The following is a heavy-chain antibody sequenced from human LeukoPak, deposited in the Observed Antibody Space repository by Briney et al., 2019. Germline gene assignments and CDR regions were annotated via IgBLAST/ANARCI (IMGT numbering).Heavy chain of an antibody. J-gene: IGHJ4*02. CDR2: INPNSGGT. V-gene: IGHV1-2*06. D-gene: IGHD3-22*01. CDR3: ASLAFDYYDSSGYEL. CDR1: GYTFTGYY. Sequence: ASVKVSCKASGYTFTGYYMHWVRQAPGQGLEWMGRINPNSGGTNYAQKFQGRVTMTRDTSISTAYMELSRLRSDDTAVHYCASLAFDYYDSSGYELWGQGTLVTVSS.